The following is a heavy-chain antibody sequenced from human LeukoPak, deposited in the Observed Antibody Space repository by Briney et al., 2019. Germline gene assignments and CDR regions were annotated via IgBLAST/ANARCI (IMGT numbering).Heavy chain of an antibody. CDR1: GFTFSSYS. CDR3: ARADYYYDFWSGYYS. V-gene: IGHV3-21*01. Sequence: GGSLRLSCAASGFTFSSYSMNWVRQAPGKGLEWVSSISSSSSYIYYADSVKGRFTISRDNAKNSLYLQMNSLRAEDTAVCYCARADYYYDFWSGYYSWGQGTLVTVSS. J-gene: IGHJ4*02. CDR2: ISSSSSYI. D-gene: IGHD3-3*01.